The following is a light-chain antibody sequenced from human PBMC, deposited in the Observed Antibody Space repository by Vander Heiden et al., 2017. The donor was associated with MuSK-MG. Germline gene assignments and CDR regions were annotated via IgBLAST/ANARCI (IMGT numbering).Light chain of an antibody. CDR2: DVT. CDR3: CSYAGSHIFYV. J-gene: IGLJ1*01. CDR1: SSDVGRYNY. Sequence: QSALTQPRSVSGSPGQSVTVSCTGTSSDVGRYNYVSWYQQHPDKAPKLLIYDVTKRPSGVPDRFSGSKSGNTASLTISGLQAEDEADYYCCSYAGSHIFYVFGIGTKVTVL. V-gene: IGLV2-11*01.